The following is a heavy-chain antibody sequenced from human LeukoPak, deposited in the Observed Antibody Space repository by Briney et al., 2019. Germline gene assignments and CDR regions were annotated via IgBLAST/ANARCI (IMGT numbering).Heavy chain of an antibody. CDR1: GYSFTSYW. V-gene: IGHV5-51*01. CDR3: ASHRNYYGSGSPFDY. D-gene: IGHD3-10*01. CDR2: IYPGDSDT. J-gene: IGHJ4*02. Sequence: GESLKISCKGFGYSFTSYWIGWVRQMPGKGLEWMGIIYPGDSDTRYSPSFQGQVTISADKSISTAYLQWSSLKASDTAMYYCASHRNYYGSGSPFDYWGQGTLVTVSS.